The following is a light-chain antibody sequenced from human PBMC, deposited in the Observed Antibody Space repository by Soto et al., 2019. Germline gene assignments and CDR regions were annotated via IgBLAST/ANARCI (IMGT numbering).Light chain of an antibody. J-gene: IGKJ1*01. V-gene: IGKV3D-15*01. CDR2: ATS. CDR3: QDSSTSPWP. CDR1: QSILRN. Sequence: EIVMTQSPATLSVSPGERATLSCRATQSILRNLAWYQHKPGQPPRLLIYATSFRATGIPDRFRGSGSGTDFTLTISSLEPEDSAVYYCQDSSTSPWPFGQGTKEDIK.